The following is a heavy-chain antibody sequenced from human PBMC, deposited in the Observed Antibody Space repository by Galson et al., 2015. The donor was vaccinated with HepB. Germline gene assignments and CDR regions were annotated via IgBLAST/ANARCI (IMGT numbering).Heavy chain of an antibody. CDR3: ARDLNAYGDF. Sequence: SLRLSCAASGFTVSTNFMSWVRQAPGKGLEWVSVIYSGGATYYADSVRGRFTISRDKSKNTLSLQMDSLRAEDTAVYYCARDLNAYGDFRGQGTLVTVSS. CDR1: GFTVSTNF. CDR2: IYSGGAT. D-gene: IGHD4-17*01. V-gene: IGHV3-66*01. J-gene: IGHJ4*02.